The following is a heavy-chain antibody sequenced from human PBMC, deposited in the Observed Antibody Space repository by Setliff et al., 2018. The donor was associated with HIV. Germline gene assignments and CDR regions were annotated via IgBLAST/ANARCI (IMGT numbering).Heavy chain of an antibody. CDR1: GRSFTDYG. CDR3: ATDLKGAYLDYFDF. D-gene: IGHD3-16*01. J-gene: IGHJ4*02. Sequence: SVMVSCKASGRSFTDYGFTWVRQAPGQGLEWMGGIIPLFGRVNYAQKFQGRVTISADESTSTAYMDLSSLTSEDTAIYYCATDLKGAYLDYFDFWGQGSPVTVSS. CDR2: IIPLFGRV. V-gene: IGHV1-69*13.